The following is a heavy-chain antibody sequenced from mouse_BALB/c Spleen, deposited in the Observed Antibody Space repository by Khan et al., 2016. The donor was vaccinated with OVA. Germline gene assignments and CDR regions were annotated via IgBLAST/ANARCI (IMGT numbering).Heavy chain of an antibody. Sequence: QGQRQQSGGDLMKPGASVKISCKATGYTFSSYWIEWVKQRPGHGLEWIGQIFPGTISTTSNEKFKGKATFTADTSSNTAYMQLSSLTSEDSAVYYCARGGYGGFAYWGQGTLVTVSA. CDR3: ARGGYGGFAY. CDR2: IFPGTIST. J-gene: IGHJ3*01. CDR1: GYTFSSYW. D-gene: IGHD2-2*01. V-gene: IGHV1-9*01.